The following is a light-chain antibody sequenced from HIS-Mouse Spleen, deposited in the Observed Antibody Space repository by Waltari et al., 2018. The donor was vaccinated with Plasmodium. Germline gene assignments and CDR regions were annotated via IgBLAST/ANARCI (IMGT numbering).Light chain of an antibody. CDR2: EGS. V-gene: IGLV2-23*03. CDR3: CAYAGSSTFVV. CDR1: SSDVGSYNL. Sequence: QSALTQPASVSGSPGQSITISCTGTSSDVGSYNLVSWYQQHPGKAPKLMIYEGSKRPSGVSNRCSGSKCGNTASLTISGLQAEDEADYYCCAYAGSSTFVVFGGGTKLTVL. J-gene: IGLJ2*01.